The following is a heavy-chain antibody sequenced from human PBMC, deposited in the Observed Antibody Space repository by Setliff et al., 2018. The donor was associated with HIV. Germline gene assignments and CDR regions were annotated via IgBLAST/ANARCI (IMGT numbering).Heavy chain of an antibody. V-gene: IGHV3-7*03. Sequence: SCAASGFTFSSYWMSWVRQAPGKGLEWVANIKQDGSEKNYVDSVKGRFTISRGNAKNSLYLQMNSLRAEDTAVYYCARDRSGNYFHYFDYWGQETLVTVSS. J-gene: IGHJ4*02. CDR2: IKQDGSEK. CDR3: ARDRSGNYFHYFDY. D-gene: IGHD3-22*01. CDR1: GFTFSSYW.